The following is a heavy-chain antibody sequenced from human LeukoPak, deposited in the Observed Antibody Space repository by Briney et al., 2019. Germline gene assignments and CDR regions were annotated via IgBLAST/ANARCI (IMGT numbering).Heavy chain of an antibody. V-gene: IGHV3-66*01. J-gene: IGHJ4*02. Sequence: GGSLRLSCAASGFTVSSNYMSWVRQAPGKGLEWVSVIYSGGSTYYADSVKGRFTISRDNSKNTLYLQMNSLRAEDTAVYYCARERVITFGGVIVKVNYFDYWGQGTLVTVSS. CDR1: GFTVSSNY. D-gene: IGHD3-16*02. CDR3: ARERVITFGGVIVKVNYFDY. CDR2: IYSGGST.